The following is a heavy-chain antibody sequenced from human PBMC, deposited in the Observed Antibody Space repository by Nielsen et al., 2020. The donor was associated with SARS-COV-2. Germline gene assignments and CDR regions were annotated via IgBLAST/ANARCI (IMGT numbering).Heavy chain of an antibody. CDR2: ISWNSGSI. J-gene: IGHJ4*02. D-gene: IGHD6-19*01. CDR1: GFTFDDYA. Sequence: SCAASGFTFDDYAMHWVRQAPGKGLEWVSGISWNSGSIGYADSVKGRFTISRDNAKNSLYLQMNSLRAEDTAVYYCARDRAVSSGWYEGDYWGQGTLVTVSS. V-gene: IGHV3-9*01. CDR3: ARDRAVSSGWYEGDY.